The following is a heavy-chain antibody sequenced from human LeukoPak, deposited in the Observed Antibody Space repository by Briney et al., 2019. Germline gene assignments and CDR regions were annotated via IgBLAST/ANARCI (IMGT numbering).Heavy chain of an antibody. CDR1: GFTFSSYW. J-gene: IGHJ4*02. CDR3: AREETIFGDDYFDY. V-gene: IGHV3-74*01. Sequence: GGSLRLSCAASGFTFSSYWMHWVRHAPGKGLVWVSRINSDGSSTSYADSVKGRFTISRDNAKNSLYLQMNSLRAEDTAVYYCAREETIFGDDYFDYWGQGTLVTVSS. D-gene: IGHD3-3*01. CDR2: INSDGSST.